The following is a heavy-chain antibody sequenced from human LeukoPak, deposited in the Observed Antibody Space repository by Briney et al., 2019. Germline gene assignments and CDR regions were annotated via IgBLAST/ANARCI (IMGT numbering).Heavy chain of an antibody. V-gene: IGHV1-46*01. Sequence: ASVKVSCKASGYTFTSYYMHWVRQAPGQGLEWMGIINPSGGSTSYAQKFQGRVTMTRDMSTSTVYMELSSLRSEDTAIYYCARGDGEAAAGTENWFDPWGQGTLVTVSS. CDR1: GYTFTSYY. CDR3: ARGDGEAAAGTENWFDP. D-gene: IGHD6-13*01. CDR2: INPSGGST. J-gene: IGHJ5*02.